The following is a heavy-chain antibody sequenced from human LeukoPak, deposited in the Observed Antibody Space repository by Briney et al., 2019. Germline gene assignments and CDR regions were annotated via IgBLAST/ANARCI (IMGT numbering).Heavy chain of an antibody. Sequence: PGGSLRLSCAASGFTFDDYGMSWVRQAPGKGLEWVGRIRNKANSYTTEYAASVKGRITISRDDSKNSLYLQMNSLKIEDTAVYYCARAASGDLDYWGQGTLVTVSS. V-gene: IGHV3-72*01. CDR3: ARAASGDLDY. D-gene: IGHD7-27*01. J-gene: IGHJ4*02. CDR1: GFTFDDYG. CDR2: IRNKANSYTT.